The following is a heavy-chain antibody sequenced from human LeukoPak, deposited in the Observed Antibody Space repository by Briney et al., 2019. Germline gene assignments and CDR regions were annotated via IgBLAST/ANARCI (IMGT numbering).Heavy chain of an antibody. CDR2: ISSSSSTI. CDR1: GFTFSSYS. V-gene: IGHV3-48*04. CDR3: AREEGGWSRMDV. J-gene: IGHJ6*02. Sequence: GGSLRLSCAASGFTFSSYSMNWVRQAPGKGLEWVSYISSSSSTIYYADSVKGRFTISRDNAKNSLYLQMNSLRAEDTAVYYCAREEGGWSRMDVWGLGTTVTVSS. D-gene: IGHD3-16*01.